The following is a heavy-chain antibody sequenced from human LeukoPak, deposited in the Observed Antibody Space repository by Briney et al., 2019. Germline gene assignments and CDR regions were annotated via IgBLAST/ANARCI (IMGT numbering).Heavy chain of an antibody. CDR3: ARDETIAVAGGPS. CDR1: GGTFSSYA. D-gene: IGHD6-19*01. CDR2: IIPIFGTA. V-gene: IGHV1-69*13. J-gene: IGHJ4*02. Sequence: SVKVSCKASGGTFSSYAISWVRQAPGQGLEWMGGIIPIFGTANYAQKFQGRVTITADESTSTAYMELSSLRSEDTAVYYCARDETIAVAGGPSWGQGTLVTVSS.